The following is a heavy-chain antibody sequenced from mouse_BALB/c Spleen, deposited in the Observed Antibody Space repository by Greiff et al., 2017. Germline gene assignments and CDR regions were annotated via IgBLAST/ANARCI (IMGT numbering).Heavy chain of an antibody. CDR3: ARGRDYGFDY. J-gene: IGHJ2*01. D-gene: IGHD1-1*01. Sequence: EVKLMESGGGLVKPGGSLKLSCAASGFTFSSYAMSWVRQTPEKRLEWVASISSGGSTYYPDSVKGRFTISRDNARNILYLQMSSLRSEDTAMYYCARGRDYGFDYWGQGTTLTVSS. V-gene: IGHV5-6-5*01. CDR1: GFTFSSYA. CDR2: ISSGGST.